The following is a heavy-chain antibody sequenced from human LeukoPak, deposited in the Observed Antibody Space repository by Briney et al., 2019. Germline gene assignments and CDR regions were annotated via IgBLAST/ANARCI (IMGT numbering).Heavy chain of an antibody. CDR3: AGGRPRFDY. CDR1: GGSISSYY. CDR2: IYYSGST. V-gene: IGHV4-59*01. Sequence: SETLSLTCTVSGGSISSYYWSWIRQPPGKGLEWIGYIYYSGSTNYNPSLKSRVTISVDTSKNQFSLKLSSVTAADTAVYYCAGGRPRFDYWGQGTLVTVSS. J-gene: IGHJ4*02.